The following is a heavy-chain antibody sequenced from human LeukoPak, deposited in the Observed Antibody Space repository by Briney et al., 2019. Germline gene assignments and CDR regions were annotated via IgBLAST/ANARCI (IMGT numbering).Heavy chain of an antibody. V-gene: IGHV1-18*01. D-gene: IGHD2-15*01. J-gene: IGHJ4*02. CDR3: ARAEPHFYCSGGSCYLDY. CDR2: ISAYNSNT. CDR1: GYTFTKYG. Sequence: AAVTVSYKASGYTFTKYGISWVRQAPGEGREGMGWISAYNSNTNYPQKLQASVTMTTHTSTSTAYMELRSLRSDDTAVYYCARAEPHFYCSGGSCYLDYWGQGTLVTVSS.